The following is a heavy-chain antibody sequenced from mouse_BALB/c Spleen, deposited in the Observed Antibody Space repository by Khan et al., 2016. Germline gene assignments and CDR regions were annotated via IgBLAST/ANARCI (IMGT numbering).Heavy chain of an antibody. CDR2: ISYSGST. D-gene: IGHD3-1*01. J-gene: IGHJ2*01. V-gene: IGHV3-2*02. Sequence: EVQLQESGPGLVKPSQSLSLTCTVTGYSITSDYAWNWIRQFPGNKLEWMGYISYSGSTSYTPSLKSRISITRDTSKNQFFLQLNSVTTEDTATYYCARSGTNYFDYWGQGTTLTVSS. CDR1: GYSITSDYA. CDR3: ARSGTNYFDY.